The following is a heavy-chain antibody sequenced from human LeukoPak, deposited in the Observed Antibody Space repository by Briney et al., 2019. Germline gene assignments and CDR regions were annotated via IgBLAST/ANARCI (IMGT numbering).Heavy chain of an antibody. Sequence: SETLSLTCAVYGGSFSGYYWRWIRQPPGKGLEWIGEINHSGSTNYNPSLKSRVTISVDTSKNQFSLKLSSVTAADTAVYYCASPAAGRSYYYYYMDVWGKGTTVTVSS. CDR2: INHSGST. CDR3: ASPAAGRSYYYYYMDV. CDR1: GGSFSGYY. D-gene: IGHD6-13*01. J-gene: IGHJ6*03. V-gene: IGHV4-34*01.